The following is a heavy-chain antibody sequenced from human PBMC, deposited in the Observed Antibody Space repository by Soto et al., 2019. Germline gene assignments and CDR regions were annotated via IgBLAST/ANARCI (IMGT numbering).Heavy chain of an antibody. D-gene: IGHD2-2*02. J-gene: IGHJ4*02. CDR1: GNRFTSYW. CDR3: ARQEYCSRTSCYKVDS. CDR2: IYLGDSNP. Sequence: PGESLKIYCKASGNRFTSYWIGWVRQMPGKGLEWMGIIYLGDSNPSYSPTFHGQVTISADRSISTAYLQWSSLKVSDTAMYYCARQEYCSRTSCYKVDSWGQGTLVTVSS. V-gene: IGHV5-51*01.